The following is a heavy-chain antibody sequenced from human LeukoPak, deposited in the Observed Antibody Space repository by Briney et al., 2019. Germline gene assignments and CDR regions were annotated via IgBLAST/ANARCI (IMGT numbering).Heavy chain of an antibody. D-gene: IGHD3-9*01. CDR3: AKGDHWQLLGILADIDY. CDR1: GFTFSSYG. Sequence: GGSLRLSCAASGFTFSSYGMHWVRQAPGKGLEWEAVISYDGSNKYYADSVKGRFTISRDNSKNTLYLQMNSLRAEDTAVYYCAKGDHWQLLGILADIDYWGQGTLVTVSS. CDR2: ISYDGSNK. V-gene: IGHV3-30*18. J-gene: IGHJ4*02.